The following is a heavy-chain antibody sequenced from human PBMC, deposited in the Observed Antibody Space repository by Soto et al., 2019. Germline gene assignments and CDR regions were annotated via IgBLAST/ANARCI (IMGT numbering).Heavy chain of an antibody. CDR2: IIPIFGTA. Sequence: QEQLVQSGAEVKKPGSSVKVSCKASGGTFSSYAISRVRQAPGQGLEWMGGIIPIFGTANYAQKFQGRVTITADESTSTAYMELSSLRSEDTAVYYCARDLGIVVVTAIPGAFDIWGQGTMVTVSS. CDR3: ARDLGIVVVTAIPGAFDI. D-gene: IGHD2-21*02. CDR1: GGTFSSYA. J-gene: IGHJ3*02. V-gene: IGHV1-69*01.